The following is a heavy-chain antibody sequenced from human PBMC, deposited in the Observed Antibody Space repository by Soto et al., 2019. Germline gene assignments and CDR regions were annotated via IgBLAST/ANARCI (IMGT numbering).Heavy chain of an antibody. J-gene: IGHJ6*02. CDR2: ISYDGTNK. D-gene: IGHD1-7*01. CDR3: ARDVDWNYAYYYYGMDV. Sequence: GGSLRLSCAASGFTFSSYAMHWARQAPGKGLEWVAVISYDGTNKYYADSVKGRFTISRDNSKNTLYLQMNSLRAEDSAVYYCARDVDWNYAYYYYGMDVWGQGTTVTVSS. V-gene: IGHV3-30-3*01. CDR1: GFTFSSYA.